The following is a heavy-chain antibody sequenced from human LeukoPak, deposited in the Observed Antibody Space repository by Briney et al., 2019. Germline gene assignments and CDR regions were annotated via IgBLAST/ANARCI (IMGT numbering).Heavy chain of an antibody. J-gene: IGHJ2*01. D-gene: IGHD4-11*01. V-gene: IGHV3-23*01. CDR1: GFTFSSYA. CDR2: ISGSGGST. Sequence: GGSLRLSCAASGFTFSSYAMNWVRQAPGKGLEWVSAISGSGGSTYYADSVKGRFTFSRDNSKNTLYLQMNSLRVEDTAVYFCAKDKRYSDYGFDLWGRGTLVTVSS. CDR3: AKDKRYSDYGFDL.